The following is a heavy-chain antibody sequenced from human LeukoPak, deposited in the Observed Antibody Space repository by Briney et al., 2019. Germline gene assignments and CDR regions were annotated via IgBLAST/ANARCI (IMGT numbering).Heavy chain of an antibody. Sequence: GGTLRLSCAASGFTFSNYWMHWVRQAPGKGLVWVSRIDSDGSTKSYADSVKGRFTISRDNAKNTLYLQVNSLRADDTAVYYCARGPYSGAYYGDHWGQGTLVTVSS. CDR3: ARGPYSGAYYGDH. CDR2: IDSDGSTK. D-gene: IGHD3-3*01. J-gene: IGHJ4*02. CDR1: GFTFSNYW. V-gene: IGHV3-74*01.